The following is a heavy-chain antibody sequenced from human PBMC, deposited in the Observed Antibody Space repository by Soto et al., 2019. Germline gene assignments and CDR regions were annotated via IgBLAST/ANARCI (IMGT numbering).Heavy chain of an antibody. J-gene: IGHJ4*02. Sequence: QVQLVESGGGVVQPGRSLRLSCAASGFTFSSYGMHWVRQAPGKGLEWVAVISYDGSNKYYADSVKGRFTISRDNSKNTLYLKMNCLRAEDTAVYYCARSPYSVSYLAYFDYWGQGTLVTVSS. D-gene: IGHD1-26*01. V-gene: IGHV3-30*03. CDR1: GFTFSSYG. CDR2: ISYDGSNK. CDR3: ARSPYSVSYLAYFDY.